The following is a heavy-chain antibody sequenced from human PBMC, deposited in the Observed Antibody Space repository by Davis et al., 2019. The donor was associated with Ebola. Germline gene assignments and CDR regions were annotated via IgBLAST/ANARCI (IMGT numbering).Heavy chain of an antibody. V-gene: IGHV1-46*01. D-gene: IGHD3/OR15-3a*01. CDR2: INPSGGST. Sequence: ASVKVSCKASGYTFTSYYMHWVRQAPGQGLEWMGIINPSGGSTSYAQKFQGRVTMTRNTSISTAYMELSSLRSEDTAVYYCARDPEYDFWSGGATDAFDIWGQGTMVTVSS. J-gene: IGHJ3*02. CDR1: GYTFTSYY. CDR3: ARDPEYDFWSGGATDAFDI.